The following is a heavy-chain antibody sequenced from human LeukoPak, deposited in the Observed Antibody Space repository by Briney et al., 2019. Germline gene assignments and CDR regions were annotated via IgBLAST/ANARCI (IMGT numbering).Heavy chain of an antibody. D-gene: IGHD6-13*01. V-gene: IGHV3-7*01. CDR1: GFTFSSYW. CDR2: IKQDGSEK. J-gene: IGHJ4*02. Sequence: GGSLRLSCAASGFTFSSYWMSWVRQAPGKGLEWVANIKQDGSEKYYVDSVKGRFTISRDNAKNSLYLQMNSLRAEDTAVYYCAGDGIGGSSWTGYFDYWGQGTLVTVSS. CDR3: AGDGIGGSSWTGYFDY.